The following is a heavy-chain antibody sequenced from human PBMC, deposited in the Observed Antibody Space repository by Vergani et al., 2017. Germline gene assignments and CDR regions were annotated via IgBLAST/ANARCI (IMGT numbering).Heavy chain of an antibody. CDR3: VKAMAGTLGTFFDY. Sequence: EVQLVESGGGLVQPGGSLRLSCSASGFTFSSYAMHWVRQAPGKGLEYVSAISSNEGSTYYADSVKGRFTISRDNSKNTLYLQMSSLRAEDTAVYYCVKAMAGTLGTFFDYWGQGTLVTVSS. D-gene: IGHD1-1*01. J-gene: IGHJ4*02. V-gene: IGHV3-64D*06. CDR2: ISSNEGST. CDR1: GFTFSSYA.